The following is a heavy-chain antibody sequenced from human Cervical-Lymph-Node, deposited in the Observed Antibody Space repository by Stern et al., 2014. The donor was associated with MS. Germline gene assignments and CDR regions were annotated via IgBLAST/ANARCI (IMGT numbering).Heavy chain of an antibody. V-gene: IGHV4-4*02. CDR3: ARERQQYCNSEGCSYWYFDL. D-gene: IGHD2/OR15-2a*01. Sequence: QVQLQESGPGLVKPSGTLSLTCAVSGGSVSSTNWWSWVRQSPGKGLEWIGNIYHSGASNCRPSLRSRFSISLANPKTHLSLHLTSVTAADTAVYYCARERQQYCNSEGCSYWYFDLWGRGTLVTVSS. CDR2: IYHSGAS. CDR1: GGSVSSTNW. J-gene: IGHJ2*01.